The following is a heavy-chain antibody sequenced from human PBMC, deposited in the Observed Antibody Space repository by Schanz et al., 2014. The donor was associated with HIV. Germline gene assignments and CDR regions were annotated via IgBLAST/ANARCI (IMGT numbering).Heavy chain of an antibody. CDR3: ARAPPREQWLIGYYGMDV. D-gene: IGHD6-19*01. Sequence: QVQLVQSGAEVKKPGSSVNVSCKTSGGTFSNYAISWVRQAPGQGLEWMGIINPRGGNTTYAQMYLGRVTMTRDTSISTAYIELSSLTSDDTAVYYCARAPPREQWLIGYYGMDVWGQGTTVTVSS. V-gene: IGHV1-46*01. J-gene: IGHJ6*02. CDR2: INPRGGNT. CDR1: GGTFSNYA.